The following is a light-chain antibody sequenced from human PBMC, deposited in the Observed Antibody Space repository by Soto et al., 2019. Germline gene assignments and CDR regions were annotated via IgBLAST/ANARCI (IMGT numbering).Light chain of an antibody. Sequence: EVVMTQSPATLSVSPGERATLSCRASQSVRSNLAWYQQKPGQAPRLLIYAASTRATGIPARFSGSAYGTEFSLTISGMQAEDFAVNYCKLYSVCHRTFGEGPKMETK. CDR3: KLYSVCHRT. CDR1: QSVRSN. J-gene: IGKJ1*01. V-gene: IGKV3-15*01. CDR2: AAS.